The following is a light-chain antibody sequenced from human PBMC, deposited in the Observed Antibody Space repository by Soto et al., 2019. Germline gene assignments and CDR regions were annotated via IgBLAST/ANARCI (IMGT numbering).Light chain of an antibody. CDR1: SSNIGARFD. J-gene: IGLJ1*01. CDR3: QSYDSSLSAYV. CDR2: SNN. Sequence: QSVLTQPPSVSGAPGQRVTISCTGSSSNIGARFDVHWYQQLPGSAPKLLIYSNNNRPSGVPDRFSVSRSATSASLAITGPQAADEADYYCQSYDSSLSAYVFGTATKLTVL. V-gene: IGLV1-40*01.